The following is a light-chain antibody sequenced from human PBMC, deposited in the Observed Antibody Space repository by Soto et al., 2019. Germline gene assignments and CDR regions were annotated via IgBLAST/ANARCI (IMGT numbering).Light chain of an antibody. CDR3: QQYNSYRYT. J-gene: IGKJ2*01. Sequence: DIQMTQSPSTLSASVGDRVTITCRASQSISTWLAWYQQKPGKAPKILIYKASTLESGVPSRFSGSGSGTEFTLTISSLQPDDFATYSCQQYNSYRYTFGQGTKLEIK. V-gene: IGKV1-5*03. CDR1: QSISTW. CDR2: KAS.